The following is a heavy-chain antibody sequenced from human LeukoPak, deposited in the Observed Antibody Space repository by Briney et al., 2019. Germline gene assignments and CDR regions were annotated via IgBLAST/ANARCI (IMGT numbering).Heavy chain of an antibody. Sequence: GASVKVSCKASGYTFTGYYMHWVRQAPGQGLEWMGWINPNSGGTNYAQKFQGRVTMTRDTSISTAYMELSRLRSDDTAVYYCARLHRCSGGSCYSKIDYWGQGTLVTVSS. CDR2: INPNSGGT. J-gene: IGHJ4*02. D-gene: IGHD2-15*01. V-gene: IGHV1-2*02. CDR3: ARLHRCSGGSCYSKIDY. CDR1: GYTFTGYY.